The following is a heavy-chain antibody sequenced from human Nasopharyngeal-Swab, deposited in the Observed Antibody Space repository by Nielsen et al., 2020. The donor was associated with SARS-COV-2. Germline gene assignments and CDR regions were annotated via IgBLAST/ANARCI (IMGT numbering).Heavy chain of an antibody. D-gene: IGHD2-2*01. Sequence: SETLSLTCTVSGGSISRSSYYWGWIRHPPGKGLEWIGTIYYSGKTYYSPSLKSRVTISEDTSKNQFSLKLSSVTAADTAVYYCARLGCSSTSCLHNVGAFDFWGQGTLVTVSS. J-gene: IGHJ4*02. CDR2: IYYSGKT. V-gene: IGHV4-39*01. CDR3: ARLGCSSTSCLHNVGAFDF. CDR1: GGSISRSSYY.